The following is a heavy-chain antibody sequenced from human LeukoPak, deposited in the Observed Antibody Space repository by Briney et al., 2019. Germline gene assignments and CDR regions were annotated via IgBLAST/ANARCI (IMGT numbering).Heavy chain of an antibody. J-gene: IGHJ4*02. V-gene: IGHV4-39*07. D-gene: IGHD5-18*01. CDR3: ARSSYGYATFDY. CDR1: GGSISSSPYY. Sequence: SETLSLTCTVSGGSISSSPYYWGWIRQPPGTGLEWIGSIYYSGSTYYNPSLKSRVTIPVDTSKNQFSLKLSSVTAADTAVYYCARSSYGYATFDYWGQGTLVTVSS. CDR2: IYYSGST.